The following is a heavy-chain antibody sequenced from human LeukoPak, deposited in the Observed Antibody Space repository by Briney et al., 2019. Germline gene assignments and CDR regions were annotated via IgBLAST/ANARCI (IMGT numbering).Heavy chain of an antibody. CDR1: GFTFSDYY. CDR3: AKVFRGYDILTGYALDY. J-gene: IGHJ4*02. V-gene: IGHV3-72*01. Sequence: GGSLRLSCAASGFTFSDYYMDWVRQAPGKGLEWVGRIRNKPNSYTTEYAASVKGRFTISRDDSKNSLYLQMNSLRAEDTAVYYCAKVFRGYDILTGYALDYWGQGTLVTVSS. D-gene: IGHD3-9*01. CDR2: IRNKPNSYTT.